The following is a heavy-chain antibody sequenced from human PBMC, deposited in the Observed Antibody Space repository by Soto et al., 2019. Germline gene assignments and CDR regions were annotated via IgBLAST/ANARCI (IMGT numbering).Heavy chain of an antibody. CDR3: ARVPTVVTTAYDVDY. V-gene: IGHV3-30-3*01. Sequence: QVQLVESGGGVVQPGRSLRLSCAASGFTFSSYAMHWVRQAPGKGLEWVAVISYDGSNKYYADSVKGRFTISRDNSKNTLYLPLNSLRAEDTAVYYCARVPTVVTTAYDVDYWGQGTLVTVSS. D-gene: IGHD4-17*01. J-gene: IGHJ4*02. CDR2: ISYDGSNK. CDR1: GFTFSSYA.